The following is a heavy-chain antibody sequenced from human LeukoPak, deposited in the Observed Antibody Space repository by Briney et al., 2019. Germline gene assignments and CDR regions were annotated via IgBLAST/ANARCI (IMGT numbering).Heavy chain of an antibody. CDR1: GFTFSSYS. J-gene: IGHJ5*02. V-gene: IGHV3-21*01. CDR2: ISSSGRYI. D-gene: IGHD6-19*01. Sequence: PGGSLRLSCAASGFTFSSYSMNWVRQAPGKGLEWVSAISSSGRYIYYADSVKGRFTTSRDSAKNSLYLQMDSLRAEDTAVYYCARADGWLVRGWFDPWGQGTLVTVSS. CDR3: ARADGWLVRGWFDP.